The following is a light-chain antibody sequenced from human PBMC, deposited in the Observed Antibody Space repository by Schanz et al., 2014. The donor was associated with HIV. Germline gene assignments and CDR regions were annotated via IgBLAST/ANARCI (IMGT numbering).Light chain of an antibody. CDR2: YDD. Sequence: QSVLTQPPSVSEAPRQRVTISCSGSSSNIGNNAVNWYQQLPGKAPKLLIYYDDLLPSGVSDRFSGSKSDTSASLAISGLQSEDEADYYCQSYDNNLSGWVFGGGTKLTVL. CDR3: QSYDNNLSGWV. V-gene: IGLV1-36*01. CDR1: SSNIGNNA. J-gene: IGLJ3*02.